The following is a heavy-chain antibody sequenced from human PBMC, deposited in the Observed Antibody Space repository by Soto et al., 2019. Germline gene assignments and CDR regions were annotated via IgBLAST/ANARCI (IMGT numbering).Heavy chain of an antibody. V-gene: IGHV3-33*08. CDR3: AGGYSYSPGFYCDY. Sequence: QVQLVESGGGVVQPGRSLRLSCAASGFTFSSYAMHWVRQAPGKGLEWVAVIWYDGSNQYYADSVRGRITISRDNSKNTLYLQMNSLRAEDTAVYYCAGGYSYSPGFYCDYWGQGALVTVAS. CDR2: IWYDGSNQ. J-gene: IGHJ4*02. CDR1: GFTFSSYA. D-gene: IGHD5-18*01.